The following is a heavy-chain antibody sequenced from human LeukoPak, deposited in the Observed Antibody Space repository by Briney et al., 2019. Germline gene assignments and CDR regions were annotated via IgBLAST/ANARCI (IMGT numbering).Heavy chain of an antibody. CDR2: IYSGGST. CDR3: ARGSRSSGWFDY. Sequence: GGSLRLSCAASGFTVSSNYMSWVRQAPGKGMEWVSVIYSGGSTYYADSVKGRFTISRDNSKNTLYLQMNSLRAEDTAVYYCARGSRSSGWFDYWGQGTLVTVSS. CDR1: GFTVSSNY. V-gene: IGHV3-53*01. D-gene: IGHD6-19*01. J-gene: IGHJ4*02.